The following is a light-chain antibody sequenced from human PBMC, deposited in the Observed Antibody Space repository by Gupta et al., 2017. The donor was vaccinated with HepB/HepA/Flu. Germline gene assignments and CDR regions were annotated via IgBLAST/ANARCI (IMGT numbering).Light chain of an antibody. CDR1: SSNIGAGYD. CDR2: GNS. Sequence: QSVLTQPPSVSGAPGPRVPIPCPGRSSNIGAGYDVHWYQQPPGTAPKLLIYGNSNRPSGVPDRFSGSKSGTSASLAITGLQAEDEADYYCQSYDSSLSDVVFGGGTKLTVL. V-gene: IGLV1-40*01. J-gene: IGLJ2*01. CDR3: QSYDSSLSDVV.